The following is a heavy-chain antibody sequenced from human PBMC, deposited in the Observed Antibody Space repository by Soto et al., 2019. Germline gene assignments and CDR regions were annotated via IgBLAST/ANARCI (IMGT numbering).Heavy chain of an antibody. CDR1: GFTFSDDY. V-gene: IGHV3-11*01. Sequence: QVQLVESGGGLVKPGGSLRLSCVGSGFTFSDDYIMWNRQAPGKGLEWVSYISGTGSTTYYTDSVKGRFTISRDNAQNTLYLQMSNLGAEGAAVYYCARRGSAYKGFDPWCQGTLVTVSS. CDR3: ARRGSAYKGFDP. J-gene: IGHJ5*02. CDR2: ISGTGSTT. D-gene: IGHD1-1*01.